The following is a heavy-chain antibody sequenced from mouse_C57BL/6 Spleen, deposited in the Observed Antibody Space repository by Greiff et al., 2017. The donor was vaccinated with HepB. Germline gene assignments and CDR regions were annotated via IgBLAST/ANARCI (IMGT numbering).Heavy chain of an antibody. V-gene: IGHV1-52*01. D-gene: IGHD1-1*01. CDR1: GYTFTSYW. J-gene: IGHJ1*03. CDR3: ARFYYGSGGYFDV. CDR2: IDPSDSET. Sequence: QVQLQQSGAELVRPGSSVKLSCKASGYTFTSYWMHWVKQRPIQGLEWIGNIDPSDSETHYNQKFKDKATLTVDKSSSTAYMQLSSLTSEDSAVYYCARFYYGSGGYFDVWGTGTTVTVSS.